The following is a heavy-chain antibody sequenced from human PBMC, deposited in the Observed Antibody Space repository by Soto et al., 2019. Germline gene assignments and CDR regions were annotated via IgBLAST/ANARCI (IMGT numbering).Heavy chain of an antibody. V-gene: IGHV3-23*01. CDR3: VKSAVPLRYFDD. CDR1: GFAFSSSA. Sequence: EVQLLESGGGLVQPGGSLRVSCAASGFAFSSSAMSWVRQAPGMGLEWVSAISASGVSTYYADSVKGRFTISRDNSKNTLYLQMNSLGAEDTAVYYCVKSAVPLRYFDDWGQGTLVTVSS. CDR2: ISASGVST. D-gene: IGHD6-19*01. J-gene: IGHJ4*02.